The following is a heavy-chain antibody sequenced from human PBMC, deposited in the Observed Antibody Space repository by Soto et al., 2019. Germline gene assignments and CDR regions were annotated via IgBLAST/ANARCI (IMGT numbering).Heavy chain of an antibody. V-gene: IGHV1-2*04. CDR1: GYTFTSYG. CDR2: INPYSGGT. D-gene: IGHD2-15*01. Sequence: ASVKVSCKASGYTFTSYGISWVRQAPGQGLEWMGWINPYSGGTNYAQKFQGWVTMTRDTSVSTAYMELSRLRSDDTAVYYCARGLLTSGPHGYGMDVWGQGTTVTVSS. CDR3: ARGLLTSGPHGYGMDV. J-gene: IGHJ6*02.